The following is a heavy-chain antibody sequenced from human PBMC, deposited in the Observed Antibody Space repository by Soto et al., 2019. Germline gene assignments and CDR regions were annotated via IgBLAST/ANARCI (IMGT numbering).Heavy chain of an antibody. CDR2: IIPILGIA. CDR1: GGTFSSYT. J-gene: IGHJ4*02. Sequence: SVKVSCKASGGTFSSYTISWVRQAPGQGLEWMGRIIPILGIANYAQKFQGRVTITADKSTSTAYMELSSLRSEDTAVYYCVREVQSGDYITFGYWGQGTLVTVSS. V-gene: IGHV1-69*04. CDR3: VREVQSGDYITFGY. D-gene: IGHD4-17*01.